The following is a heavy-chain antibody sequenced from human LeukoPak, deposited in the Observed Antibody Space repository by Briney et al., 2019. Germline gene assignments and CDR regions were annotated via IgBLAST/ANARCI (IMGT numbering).Heavy chain of an antibody. CDR3: HSALSNGVVAAAPPYTRSEDA. D-gene: IGHD2-2*01. CDR2: ISYVGSNK. V-gene: IGHV3-30-3*02. Sequence: RCLRLSSAQPLFRFFTYAMRSVRAAPRRGVGWVAFISYVGSNKYYGGSVKGRFTIARDNSKNTLDLQMNSLRAEDTAVYYGHSALSNGVVAAAPPYTRSEDAWGQGTLVTVSS. CDR1: LFRFFTYA. J-gene: IGHJ5*02.